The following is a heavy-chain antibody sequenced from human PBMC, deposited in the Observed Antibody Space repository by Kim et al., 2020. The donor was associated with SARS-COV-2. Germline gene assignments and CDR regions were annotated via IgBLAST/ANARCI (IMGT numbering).Heavy chain of an antibody. CDR1: GFTFDDYA. CDR3: ARSRQSYYYYGMDV. V-gene: IGHV3-9*01. CDR2: ISWNSGSI. D-gene: IGHD4-4*01. J-gene: IGHJ6*02. Sequence: GGSLRLSCAASGFTFDDYAMHWVRQAPGKGLEWVSGISWNSGSIGYADSVKGRFTISRDNAKNSLYLQMNSLRAEDTALYYCARSRQSYYYYGMDVWGQG.